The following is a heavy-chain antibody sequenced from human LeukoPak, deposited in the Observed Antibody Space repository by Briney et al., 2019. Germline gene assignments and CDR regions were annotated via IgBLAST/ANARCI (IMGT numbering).Heavy chain of an antibody. V-gene: IGHV1-69*06. J-gene: IGHJ4*02. CDR3: VRENSVDYFRGPFDPFDI. D-gene: IGHD3-10*01. Sequence: AASVKVSCKASGGTFSSYAISWVRQAPGQGLEWMGGIIPIFGTANYAQKFQGRVTITADKSTSTAYMELSSLRSEDTAVYYCVRENSVDYFRGPFDPFDIWGQGTLVTVSS. CDR2: IIPIFGTA. CDR1: GGTFSSYA.